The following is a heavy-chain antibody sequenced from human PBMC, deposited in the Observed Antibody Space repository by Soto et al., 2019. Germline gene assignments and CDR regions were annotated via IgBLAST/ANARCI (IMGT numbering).Heavy chain of an antibody. Sequence: NLQGRVTMTTDTSTSTAYMELMSLRSDDTAVYYCARDLPPVDYWGQGTLVTVSS. CDR3: ARDLPPVDY. J-gene: IGHJ4*02. V-gene: IGHV1-18*01.